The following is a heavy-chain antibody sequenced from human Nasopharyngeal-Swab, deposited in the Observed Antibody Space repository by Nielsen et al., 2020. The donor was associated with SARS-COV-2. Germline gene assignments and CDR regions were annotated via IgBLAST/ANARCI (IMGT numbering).Heavy chain of an antibody. Sequence: GESLKISCAASGFTFSNYWMSWVRQAPGKGLEWVANIKQDGSKKYYVDSVKGRFTISRDNAKNLLYLQMNSLRDEDTAVYYCASTKYDINWGQGTLVTVSS. CDR2: IKQDGSKK. D-gene: IGHD3-9*01. V-gene: IGHV3-7*01. CDR3: ASTKYDIN. CDR1: GFTFSNYW. J-gene: IGHJ1*01.